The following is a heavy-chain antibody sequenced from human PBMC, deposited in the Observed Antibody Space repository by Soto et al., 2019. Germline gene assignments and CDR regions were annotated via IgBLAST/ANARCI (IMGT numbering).Heavy chain of an antibody. CDR1: GFNFSDAW. V-gene: IGHV3-15*01. Sequence: EIQLVESGGGLIKPGGSLRLSCAASGFNFSDAWMSWVRQAPGKGLEWVGRVKSKADGGTTDYAAPVNGRFFVSRDDVQNRLYLEMTGLRIEDSGVYFCTTRGGHWGQGALVTVSS. CDR3: TTRGGH. J-gene: IGHJ4*02. D-gene: IGHD3-16*01. CDR2: VKSKADGGTT.